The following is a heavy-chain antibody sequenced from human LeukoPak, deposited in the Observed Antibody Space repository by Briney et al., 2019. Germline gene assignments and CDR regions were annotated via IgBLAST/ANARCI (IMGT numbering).Heavy chain of an antibody. CDR2: IIPIFGTA. CDR3: ARSRLLTGYFYYFDY. J-gene: IGHJ4*02. Sequence: SVKVSCKASGGTFSSYAISWVRQAPGQGLEWMGGIIPIFGTANYAQKFQGRVTITTDESTSTAYMELSSLRSEDTAVYYCARSRLLTGYFYYFDYWGQGTLVTVSS. V-gene: IGHV1-69*05. CDR1: GGTFSSYA. D-gene: IGHD3-9*01.